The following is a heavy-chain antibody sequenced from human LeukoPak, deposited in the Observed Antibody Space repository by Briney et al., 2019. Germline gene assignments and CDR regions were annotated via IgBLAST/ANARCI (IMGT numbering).Heavy chain of an antibody. D-gene: IGHD1-26*01. V-gene: IGHV3-23*01. Sequence: GGTLRLSCAASGFTFSSYGMSWVRQAPGKGLEWVSAISGSGGSTYYADSVKGRFTISRDNSKNTLYLQMNSLRAEDTAVYYCARDGRVGAPVLLGYYMDVWGKGTTVTVSS. CDR1: GFTFSSYG. CDR3: ARDGRVGAPVLLGYYMDV. J-gene: IGHJ6*03. CDR2: ISGSGGST.